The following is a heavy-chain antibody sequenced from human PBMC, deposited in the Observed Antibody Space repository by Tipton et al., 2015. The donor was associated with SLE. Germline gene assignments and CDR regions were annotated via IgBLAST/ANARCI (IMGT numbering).Heavy chain of an antibody. V-gene: IGHV4-31*03. CDR2: TYYSGSP. J-gene: IGHJ6*02. CDR1: GGSISSGGYY. Sequence: TLSLTCNVSGGSISSGGYYWSWIRQHPGKGLEWIGYTYYSGSPYYNPSLKSRVTISLDTSKNQISLKLSSVSAADTAVYYCVRGPKDVWGQGTTVTVSS. CDR3: VRGPKDV.